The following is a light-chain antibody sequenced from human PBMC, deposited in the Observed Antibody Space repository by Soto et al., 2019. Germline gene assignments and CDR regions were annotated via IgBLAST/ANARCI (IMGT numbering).Light chain of an antibody. CDR1: SSNIGNNY. V-gene: IGLV1-51*01. CDR2: DNN. CDR3: GTWDSSLSAVV. J-gene: IGLJ2*01. Sequence: QSVLTQPPSVSAAPGQKVTISCSGSSSNIGNNYVSWYQQLPGTAPKRLIYDNNKRPSGIPDRFSGSKSGTSATLGITGLQTGDEADYYCGTWDSSLSAVVFGGGTKLTV.